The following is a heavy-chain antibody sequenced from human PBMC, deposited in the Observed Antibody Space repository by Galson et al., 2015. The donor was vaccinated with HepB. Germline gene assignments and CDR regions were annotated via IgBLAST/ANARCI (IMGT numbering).Heavy chain of an antibody. Sequence: SLRLSCAASGFTFSHYALSWVRQAPGKGLEWVSAISGSGDSTYYADSVKGRFTISRDNSKNTLYLQMNSLRAEDTAVYYCANRGFYGSGTYFDWLYFDFWGQGTLVTVSS. J-gene: IGHJ4*02. CDR1: GFTFSHYA. CDR3: ANRGFYGSGTYFDWLYFDF. D-gene: IGHD3-10*01. CDR2: ISGSGDST. V-gene: IGHV3-23*01.